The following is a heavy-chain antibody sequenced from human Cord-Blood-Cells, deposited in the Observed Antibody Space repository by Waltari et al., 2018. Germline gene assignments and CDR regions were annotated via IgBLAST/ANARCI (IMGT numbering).Heavy chain of an antibody. CDR2: INPNSGGT. CDR1: GYTFTGYY. V-gene: IGHV1-2*02. Sequence: QVQLVQSGAEVKKPGASVKVSCKASGYTFTGYYMHWVRQAPGQGLEWMGWINPNSGGTNYAQKFQGRVTMTRDTSISTAYMELSRLRSDDTAVYYCARKVSSSWYYYYYMDVWGKGTTVTVSS. D-gene: IGHD6-13*01. CDR3: ARKVSSSWYYYYYMDV. J-gene: IGHJ6*03.